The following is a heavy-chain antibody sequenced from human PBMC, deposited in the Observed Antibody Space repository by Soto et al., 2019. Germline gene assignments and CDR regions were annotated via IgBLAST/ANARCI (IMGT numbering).Heavy chain of an antibody. Sequence: SETLSLTCAVYGGSFSGYYWSWIRQPPGKGLEWIGEINHSGSTNYNPSLKSRVTISVDTSKNQFSLKLSSVTAADTAVYYCARVEWDDYFDYWGQGTLVTVSS. CDR3: ARVEWDDYFDY. V-gene: IGHV4-34*01. D-gene: IGHD3-3*01. CDR2: INHSGST. CDR1: GGSFSGYY. J-gene: IGHJ4*02.